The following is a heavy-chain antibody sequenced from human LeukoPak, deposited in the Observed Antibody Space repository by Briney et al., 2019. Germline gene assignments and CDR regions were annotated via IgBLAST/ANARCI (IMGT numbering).Heavy chain of an antibody. CDR2: ISSSSSYI. J-gene: IGHJ4*02. Sequence: GGSLRLSCAASGFTFSSYSMNWVRQAPGKGLEWVSSISSSSSYIYYADSVKGRFTISRDNAKNSLYLQMNSLRTEDTALYYCAKDMTGDTGIASNWGQGTLVTVSS. V-gene: IGHV3-21*04. D-gene: IGHD6-13*01. CDR3: AKDMTGDTGIASN. CDR1: GFTFSSYS.